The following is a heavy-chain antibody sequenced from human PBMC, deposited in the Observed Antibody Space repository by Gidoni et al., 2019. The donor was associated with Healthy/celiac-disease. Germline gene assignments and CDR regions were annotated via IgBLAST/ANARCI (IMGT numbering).Heavy chain of an antibody. Sequence: QVQLQESGPGLVKPSQTLSLTCTVSGVSISSGGYYWSWIRQHPGKGLEWIGYIYYSGSTYYNPSLKSLVTISVDTSKNQFSLKLSSVTAADTAVYYCARGDGSSGYYDYWGQGTLVTVSS. CDR2: IYYSGST. D-gene: IGHD3-22*01. J-gene: IGHJ4*02. V-gene: IGHV4-31*01. CDR3: ARGDGSSGYYDY. CDR1: GVSISSGGYY.